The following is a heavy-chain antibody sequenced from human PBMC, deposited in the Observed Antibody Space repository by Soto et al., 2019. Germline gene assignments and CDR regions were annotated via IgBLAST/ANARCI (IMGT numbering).Heavy chain of an antibody. CDR2: IYYSGST. CDR1: GGSISSYY. Sequence: TSETLSLTCTVSGGSISSYYWSWIRQPPGKGPEWIGYIYYSGSTNYNPSLKSRVTISVDTSKNQFSLKLSSVTAADTAVYYCARVSPLTYYYDSSGYYHVYFDYWGQGTLVTVSS. CDR3: ARVSPLTYYYDSSGYYHVYFDY. J-gene: IGHJ4*02. V-gene: IGHV4-59*01. D-gene: IGHD3-22*01.